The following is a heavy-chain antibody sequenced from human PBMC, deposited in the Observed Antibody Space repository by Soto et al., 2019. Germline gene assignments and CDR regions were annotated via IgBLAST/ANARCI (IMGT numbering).Heavy chain of an antibody. CDR2: ISSSGSTI. CDR3: ARGDYYDSSGYYYFDS. Sequence: VGSLRLSCAASGFTFSSYEMNWVRQAPGKGLEWVSYISSSGSTIYYADSVKGRFTISRDNAKNSLYLQMNSLRAEDTAVYYCARGDYYDSSGYYYFDSWGQGTLVTVSS. V-gene: IGHV3-48*03. D-gene: IGHD3-22*01. J-gene: IGHJ4*02. CDR1: GFTFSSYE.